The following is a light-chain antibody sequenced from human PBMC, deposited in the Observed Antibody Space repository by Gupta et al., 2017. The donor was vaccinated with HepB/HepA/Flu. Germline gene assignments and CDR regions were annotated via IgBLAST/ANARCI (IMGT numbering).Light chain of an antibody. CDR3: SSYTSSSTWV. Sequence: QSALTQPPSVSGSPGQSVTISCTGTSSDVGSFNRVSWYQQPPGTAPKLMISEVSNRPPGVPDRFSGSKSGNTASLTISGLQAEDEADYYCSSYTSSSTWVFGGGTKLTVL. CDR2: EVS. V-gene: IGLV2-18*02. J-gene: IGLJ3*02. CDR1: SSDVGSFNR.